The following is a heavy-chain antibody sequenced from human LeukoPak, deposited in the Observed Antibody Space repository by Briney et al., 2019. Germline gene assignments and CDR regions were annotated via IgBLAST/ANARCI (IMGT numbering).Heavy chain of an antibody. J-gene: IGHJ4*02. Sequence: GGSLRLSCAASGFTFSDYAMTWVSQAPGKGREWVATISVSGVMTYYADSVKGRFTISRDNSKNTLYLQTNSLRAEDTAVYYCAKSPGLRGYGSRSQPLDYWGQGTLVTVSS. V-gene: IGHV3-23*01. CDR1: GFTFSDYA. CDR3: AKSPGLRGYGSRSQPLDY. CDR2: ISVSGVMT. D-gene: IGHD3-10*01.